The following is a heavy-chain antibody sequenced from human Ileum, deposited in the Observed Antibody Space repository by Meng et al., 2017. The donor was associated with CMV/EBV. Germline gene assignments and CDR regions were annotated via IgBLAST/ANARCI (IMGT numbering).Heavy chain of an antibody. Sequence: QGHERRWGAGLWKPSETLSLTCAVYGGPFSGYYWTWIRQSPGRGLEWIGEIDHSGSTNCIPSLKSRVTMSVDTPNNQFSLKLSSVTAADTAVYYCARGRWRGYISGYMYNWFDPWGQGTLVTVSS. V-gene: IGHV4-34*01. CDR2: IDHSGST. J-gene: IGHJ5*02. CDR1: GGPFSGYY. D-gene: IGHD5-18*01. CDR3: ARGRWRGYISGYMYNWFDP.